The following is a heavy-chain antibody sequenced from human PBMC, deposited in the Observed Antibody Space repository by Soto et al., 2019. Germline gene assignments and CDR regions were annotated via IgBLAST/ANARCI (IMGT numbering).Heavy chain of an antibody. V-gene: IGHV5-51*01. CDR1: GYSFTTYW. CDR3: VSRYYYDSSGYPHDAFDI. J-gene: IGHJ3*02. D-gene: IGHD3-22*01. Sequence: GESLKISCKGSGYSFTTYWIAWVRQMPGKGLEWMGIIYPGDSDTRYSPSFQGQVTISADKSISTAYLQWSSLKASDTAMYYCVSRYYYDSSGYPHDAFDIWGQGTMVTVS. CDR2: IYPGDSDT.